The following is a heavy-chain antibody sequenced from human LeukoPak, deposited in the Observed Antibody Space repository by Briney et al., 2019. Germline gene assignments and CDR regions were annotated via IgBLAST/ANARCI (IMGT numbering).Heavy chain of an antibody. D-gene: IGHD3-22*01. V-gene: IGHV1-24*01. J-gene: IGHJ4*02. CDR3: ATGPILQGYYEISY. CDR2: FDPEDGET. CDR1: GYTFTSYG. Sequence: GASVKVSCKASGYTFTSYGISWVRQAPGKGLEWMGGFDPEDGETIYAQKFQGRVTMTEDTSTDTAYMELSSLRSEDTAVYYCATGPILQGYYEISYWGQGTLVTVSS.